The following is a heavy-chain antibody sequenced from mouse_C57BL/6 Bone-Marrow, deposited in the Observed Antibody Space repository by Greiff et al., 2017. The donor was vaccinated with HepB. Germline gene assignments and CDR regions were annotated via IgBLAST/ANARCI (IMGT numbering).Heavy chain of an antibody. D-gene: IGHD1-1*01. V-gene: IGHV1-69*01. Sequence: QVQLQQSGAELVMPGASVKLSCKASGYTFTSYWMHWVKQRPGQGLEWIGEIDPSDSYTNYNQKFKGKSTLTVDKSSSTAYMQHSSLTSEDSAVYYGARDYYGSSFAMDYWGQGTSVTVSS. CDR3: ARDYYGSSFAMDY. CDR1: GYTFTSYW. CDR2: IDPSDSYT. J-gene: IGHJ4*01.